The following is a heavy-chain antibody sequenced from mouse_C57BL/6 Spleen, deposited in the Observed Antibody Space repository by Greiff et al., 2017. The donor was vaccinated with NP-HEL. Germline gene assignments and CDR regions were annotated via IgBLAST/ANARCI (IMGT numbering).Heavy chain of an antibody. CDR2: IDPSDSYT. Sequence: VQLQQPGAELVMPGASVKLSCKASGYTFTSYWMHWVKQRPGQGLEWIGEIDPSDSYTNYNQKFKGKSTLTVDKSSSTAYMQLSSLTSEDSAVYYCAMVVATHNCWGQGTSVTVSS. J-gene: IGHJ4*01. V-gene: IGHV1-69*01. CDR3: AMVVATHNC. D-gene: IGHD1-1*01. CDR1: GYTFTSYW.